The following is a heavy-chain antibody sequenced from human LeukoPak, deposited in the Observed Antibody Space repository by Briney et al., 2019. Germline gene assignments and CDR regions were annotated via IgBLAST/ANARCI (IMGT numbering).Heavy chain of an antibody. Sequence: GGSLRPSCAASGFTFSSYEMNWVRQAPGKGLEWVSYISSSGSTIYYADSVKGRFTISRDNAKNSLYLQMNSLRAEDTAVYYCARGDLDYYDSSGYPNWFDPWGQGTLVTVSS. J-gene: IGHJ5*02. CDR2: ISSSGSTI. D-gene: IGHD3-22*01. CDR3: ARGDLDYYDSSGYPNWFDP. V-gene: IGHV3-48*03. CDR1: GFTFSSYE.